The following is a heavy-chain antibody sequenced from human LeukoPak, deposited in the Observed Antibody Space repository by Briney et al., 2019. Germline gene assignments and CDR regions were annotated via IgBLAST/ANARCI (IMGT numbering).Heavy chain of an antibody. J-gene: IGHJ5*02. CDR2: FDPEDGET. CDR1: GYTLTELS. D-gene: IGHD3-10*01. CDR3: ARFSFYGSGSLSARNWFDP. V-gene: IGHV1-24*01. Sequence: ASVKVSCKVSGYTLTELSMHWVRQAPGKGLEWMGGFDPEDGETIYAQKFQGRVTMTEDTSTDTAYMELRSLRSDDTAVYYCARFSFYGSGSLSARNWFDPWGQGTLVTVSS.